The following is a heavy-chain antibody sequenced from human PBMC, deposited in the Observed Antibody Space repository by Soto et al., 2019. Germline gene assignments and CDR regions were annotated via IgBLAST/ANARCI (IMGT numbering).Heavy chain of an antibody. V-gene: IGHV3-9*01. CDR1: GFTFDDYA. J-gene: IGHJ6*02. Sequence: EVQLVESGGGLVQPGRSLSLSCAASGFTFDDYAMHWVRQAPGKGLEWVSGISWNSGSIGYADSVKGRFTISRDNAKNSLYLQMNSLRAEDTALYYCAKDMAGYCSSTSCSEYYYGMDVWGQGTTVTVSS. D-gene: IGHD2-2*01. CDR2: ISWNSGSI. CDR3: AKDMAGYCSSTSCSEYYYGMDV.